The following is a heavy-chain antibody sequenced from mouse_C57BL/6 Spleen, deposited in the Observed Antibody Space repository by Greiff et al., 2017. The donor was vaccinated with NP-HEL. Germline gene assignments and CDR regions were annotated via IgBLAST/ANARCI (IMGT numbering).Heavy chain of an antibody. CDR1: GFSFTSYA. V-gene: IGHV2-9-1*01. CDR2: IWPGGGT. CDR3: ARSAYYSDDYALDY. Sequence: VKLVESGPGLVAPSQSLSITCTVSGFSFTSYAISWVRQPPGKGLEWLGVIWPGGGTTYNSALNTRLSISKDNAKSTVFLKMNSLQTEDTARYYCARSAYYSDDYALDYWGQGTTVTVSS. J-gene: IGHJ4*01. D-gene: IGHD2-12*01.